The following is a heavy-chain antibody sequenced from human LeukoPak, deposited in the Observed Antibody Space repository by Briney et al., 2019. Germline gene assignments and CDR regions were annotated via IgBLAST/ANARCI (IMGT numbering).Heavy chain of an antibody. CDR1: GFTFSSYS. J-gene: IGHJ5*02. CDR3: ARSDITIFGENWFDP. CDR2: ISSSSSYI. Sequence: GGSLRLSCAASGFTFSSYSMNWVRQAPGKGLEWVSSISSSSSYIYYADSVKGRFTISRDNAKNSLYLQMNSLRAEDTAVYYCARSDITIFGENWFDPWGQGTLVTVSS. D-gene: IGHD3-3*01. V-gene: IGHV3-21*01.